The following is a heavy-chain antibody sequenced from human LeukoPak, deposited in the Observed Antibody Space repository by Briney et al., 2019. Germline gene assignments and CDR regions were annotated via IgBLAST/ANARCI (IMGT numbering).Heavy chain of an antibody. D-gene: IGHD3-22*01. Sequence: GESLKISCKGSGYSLTSYWIGWVRQMPGKGLECMGIIYPGDSDTRYSPSFQGQVTISADKSISTAYLQWSSLKASDTAMYYCARQPDYYDSSRLDYWGQGTLVTVSS. J-gene: IGHJ4*02. CDR1: GYSLTSYW. CDR2: IYPGDSDT. V-gene: IGHV5-51*01. CDR3: ARQPDYYDSSRLDY.